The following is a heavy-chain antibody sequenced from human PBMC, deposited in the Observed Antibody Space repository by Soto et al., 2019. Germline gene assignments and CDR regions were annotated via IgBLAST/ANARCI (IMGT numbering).Heavy chain of an antibody. CDR1: GGSISSSNW. D-gene: IGHD3-22*01. V-gene: IGHV4-4*02. CDR2: IYHSGST. CDR3: ARSPDSSGYYPRWYYYGMDV. Sequence: QVQLQESGPGLVKPSGTLSLTCAVSGGSISSSNWWSWVRQPPGKGLEWIGEIYHSGSTNYNPSLKGRVTISVDKSKSQFSLKLSSVTAADTAVYYCARSPDSSGYYPRWYYYGMDVWGQGTTVTVSS. J-gene: IGHJ6*02.